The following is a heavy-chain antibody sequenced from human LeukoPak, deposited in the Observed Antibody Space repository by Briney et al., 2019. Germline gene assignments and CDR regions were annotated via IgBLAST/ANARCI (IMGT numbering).Heavy chain of an antibody. D-gene: IGHD3-10*01. V-gene: IGHV5-51*01. Sequence: GESLKISCKGSGYSFTNYWIGWVRQMPGKGLEWMGIIYPGDSHTRYSPSFQGQVTISADKSISTAYLQWSSLKASDTAMYYCPRGLLWFGELSIDYWGQGTLVTVSS. CDR3: PRGLLWFGELSIDY. CDR2: IYPGDSHT. J-gene: IGHJ4*02. CDR1: GYSFTNYW.